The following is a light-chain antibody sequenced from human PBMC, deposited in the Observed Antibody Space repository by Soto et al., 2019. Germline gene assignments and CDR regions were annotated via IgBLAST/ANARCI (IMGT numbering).Light chain of an antibody. Sequence: PGERATLSCRASQSVGSSYLAWYQQKPGQAPRLLIYGASTRATGIPARFSGSGSGTEFTLTISSLQSEDFAVYYCQHYVTWPLTFGGGTKVDIK. J-gene: IGKJ4*01. CDR1: QSVGSSY. V-gene: IGKV3-15*01. CDR2: GAS. CDR3: QHYVTWPLT.